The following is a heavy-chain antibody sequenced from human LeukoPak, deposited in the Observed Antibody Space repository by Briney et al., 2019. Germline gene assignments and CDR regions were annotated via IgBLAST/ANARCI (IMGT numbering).Heavy chain of an antibody. V-gene: IGHV4-4*07. CDR2: IYTSGST. CDR3: ARDVVAARGSFDY. CDR1: GGSISSYY. J-gene: IGHJ4*02. D-gene: IGHD2-2*01. Sequence: SETLSLTCTVSGGSISSYYWSWIRQPAGKGLEWIGRIYTSGSTNYNPSLRSRVTMSVDMSKNQFSLKLRSVTAADTAVYYCARDVVAARGSFDYWGQGTLVTVSS.